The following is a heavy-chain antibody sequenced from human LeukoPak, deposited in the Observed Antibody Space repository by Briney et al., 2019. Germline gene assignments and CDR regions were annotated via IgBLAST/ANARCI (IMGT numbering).Heavy chain of an antibody. J-gene: IGHJ6*03. Sequence: GASLKVSCTASGYTFTSYDINWVRQATGQGLEWMGWMNPNSGNTGYAQKFQGRVTMTRNTSISTAYMELSSLRSEDTAVYYCATHIAAAGMGYYYYYMDVWGKGTTVTVSS. CDR3: ATHIAAAGMGYYYYYMDV. D-gene: IGHD6-13*01. CDR1: GYTFTSYD. V-gene: IGHV1-8*01. CDR2: MNPNSGNT.